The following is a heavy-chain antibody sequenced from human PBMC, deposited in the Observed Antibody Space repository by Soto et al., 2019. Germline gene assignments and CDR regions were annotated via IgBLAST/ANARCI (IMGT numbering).Heavy chain of an antibody. J-gene: IGHJ6*02. CDR2: IYYSGST. CDR1: GGSISSYY. V-gene: IGHV4-59*08. CDR3: ARHNPYGDYRYYGMDV. Sequence: SDTLSLTCTVSGGSISSYYWSWIRQPPGKGLEWIGYIYYSGSTNYNPSLKSRVTISVDTSKNQFSLKLSSVTAADTAVYYCARHNPYGDYRYYGMDVWGQGTTVTSP. D-gene: IGHD4-17*01.